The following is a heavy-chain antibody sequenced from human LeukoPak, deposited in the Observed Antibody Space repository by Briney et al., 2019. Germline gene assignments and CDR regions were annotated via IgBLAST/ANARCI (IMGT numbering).Heavy chain of an antibody. Sequence: PGGSLRLSCAASGFTFSSYSMNWVRQAPGKGLEWVSSISSSSSYIYYADSVKGRFTISRDNAKNSLYLQMNSLRAEDTAVYYCAREGERVIIGAFDIWGQGTMVTVSS. J-gene: IGHJ3*02. CDR3: AREGERVIIGAFDI. CDR1: GFTFSSYS. V-gene: IGHV3-21*01. CDR2: ISSSSSYI. D-gene: IGHD3-10*01.